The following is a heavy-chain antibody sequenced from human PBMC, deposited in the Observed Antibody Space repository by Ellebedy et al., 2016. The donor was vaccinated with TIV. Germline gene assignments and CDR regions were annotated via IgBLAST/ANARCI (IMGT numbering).Heavy chain of an antibody. J-gene: IGHJ4*02. D-gene: IGHD3-10*01. CDR1: GFTFSSYW. CDR2: IKQDGSEK. CDR3: ARLTMVRGVIITGDYFDY. Sequence: GESLKISXAASGFTFSSYWMSWVRQAPGKGLEWVANIKQDGSEKYYVDSVKGRFTISRDNAKNSLYLQMNSLRAEDTAVYDCARLTMVRGVIITGDYFDYWGQGTLVTVSS. V-gene: IGHV3-7*01.